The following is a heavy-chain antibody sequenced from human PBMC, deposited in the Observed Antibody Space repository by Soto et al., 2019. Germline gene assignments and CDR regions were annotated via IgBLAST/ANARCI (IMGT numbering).Heavy chain of an antibody. D-gene: IGHD3-3*01. CDR3: AASTHPNSPNYDFWSGYSSYNPHTNYYYYYYMDV. V-gene: IGHV1-58*02. Sequence: ASVKVSCKASGFTFTSSAMQWVRQARGQRLEWIGWIVVGSGNTNYAQKFQERVTITRDMSTSTAYMGLSSLRSEDTAVYYCAASTHPNSPNYDFWSGYSSYNPHTNYYYYYYMDVWGKGTTVTVSS. CDR2: IVVGSGNT. CDR1: GFTFTSSA. J-gene: IGHJ6*03.